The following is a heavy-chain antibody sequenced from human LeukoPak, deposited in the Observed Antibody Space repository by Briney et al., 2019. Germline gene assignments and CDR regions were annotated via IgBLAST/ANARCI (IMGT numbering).Heavy chain of an antibody. J-gene: IGHJ6*01. CDR2: ISYDGSNK. V-gene: IGHV3-30*04. Sequence: PGRSLRLSCAASGFTFSSYAMHWVRQAPGKGLEWVAVISYDGSNKYYADSVKGRFTISRDNSKNTLYLQMNSLRAEDTAVYYCARDSSREYYYYGMDVWGKGPRSPSPQ. D-gene: IGHD1-26*01. CDR3: ARDSSREYYYYGMDV. CDR1: GFTFSSYA.